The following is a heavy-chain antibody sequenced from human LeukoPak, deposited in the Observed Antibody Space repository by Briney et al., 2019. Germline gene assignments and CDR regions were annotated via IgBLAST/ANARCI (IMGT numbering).Heavy chain of an antibody. CDR2: ISYDGSNK. V-gene: IGHV3-30*04. CDR3: ARAGYGSGSYEAYFDY. J-gene: IGHJ4*02. D-gene: IGHD3-10*01. CDR1: GFTFSSYA. Sequence: GGSLRLSCAASGFTFSSYAMHWVRQAPGKGLEWVAVISYDGSNKYYADSVKGRFTISRDNSKNTLYLQMNSLRAEDTAVYYCARAGYGSGSYEAYFDYWGQGTLVTVSS.